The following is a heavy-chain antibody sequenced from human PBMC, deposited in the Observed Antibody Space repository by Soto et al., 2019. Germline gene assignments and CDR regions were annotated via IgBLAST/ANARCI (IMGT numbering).Heavy chain of an antibody. Sequence: GGSLRLSCAASGFTFSSYAMSWVRQAPGKGQEWVSAISGSGGSTYYADSVKGRCTISRDNSKNTLYLQMNSLRAEDTAVYYCAKDSLPLLANSSAYSGLYTLSPLAALPVCIWG. CDR3: AKDSLPLLANSSAYSGLYTLSPLAALPVCI. D-gene: IGHD2-15*01. V-gene: IGHV3-23*01. CDR2: ISGSGGST. J-gene: IGHJ3*02. CDR1: GFTFSSYA.